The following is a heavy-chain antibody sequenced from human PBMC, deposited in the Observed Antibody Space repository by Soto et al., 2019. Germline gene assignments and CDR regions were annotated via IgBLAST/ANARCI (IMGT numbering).Heavy chain of an antibody. CDR3: ARDVGLQHDTGYYDFWRAKNNRFDS. CDR1: GGSISPYY. V-gene: IGHV4-59*01. CDR2: ISYSGST. Sequence: SETLSLTCTVSGGSISPYYWSWIRQPPGKVLEWIGYISYSGSTNYNPSLKSRVTISVDTSKNQFSLKLSSVTAADTAVYYCARDVGLQHDTGYYDFWRAKNNRFDSWGQGTLVTVSS. J-gene: IGHJ5*01. D-gene: IGHD3-3*01.